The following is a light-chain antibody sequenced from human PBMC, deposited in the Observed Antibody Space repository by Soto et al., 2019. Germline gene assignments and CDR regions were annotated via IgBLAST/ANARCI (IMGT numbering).Light chain of an antibody. V-gene: IGKV1-5*03. J-gene: IGKJ2*01. CDR3: QQYNSYPNT. CDR1: QSISWW. CDR2: KAS. Sequence: DIQVTQSPSTLSASIGDRVTITCRASQSISWWLAWYQQKPGKAPKLLIYKASTLESGVPSRFSGSGSGTEFTLTISSLQSDDIATDYCQQYNSYPNTFGQGTKLEVK.